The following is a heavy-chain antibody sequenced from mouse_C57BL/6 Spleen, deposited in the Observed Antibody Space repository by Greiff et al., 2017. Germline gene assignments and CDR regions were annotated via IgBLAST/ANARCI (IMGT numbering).Heavy chain of an antibody. CDR2: IDPYSGGT. V-gene: IGHV1-72*01. CDR3: AIVDYLDY. CDR1: GYTFTSYW. Sequence: VQLQQPGAELVKPGASVKLSCKASGYTFTSYWMHWVKQRPGRGLEWIGRIDPYSGGTKYNEKFKSKATLTVDKPSSTAYMQLSSLTSEDAAVYYCAIVDYLDYWGQGTTLTVSS. J-gene: IGHJ2*01.